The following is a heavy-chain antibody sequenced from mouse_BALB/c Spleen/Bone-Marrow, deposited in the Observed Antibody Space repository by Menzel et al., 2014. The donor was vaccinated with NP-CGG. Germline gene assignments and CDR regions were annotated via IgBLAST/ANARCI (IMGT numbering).Heavy chain of an antibody. V-gene: IGHV1-9*01. CDR3: ARYYDYAWFAY. CDR1: GYTFSSYW. J-gene: IGHJ3*01. D-gene: IGHD2-4*01. CDR2: ILPGSGNT. Sequence: VQLQESGTGLMKPGASVKISCKATGYTFSSYWIEWVKQRPGHGLEWIGEILPGSGNTNYNENFKGKATFTADTSSNTAYMQLSSLTSEDSAVYYCARYYDYAWFAYWGQGTLVTVSA.